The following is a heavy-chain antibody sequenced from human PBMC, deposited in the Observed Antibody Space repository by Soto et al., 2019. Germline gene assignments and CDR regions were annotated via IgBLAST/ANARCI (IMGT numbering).Heavy chain of an antibody. V-gene: IGHV5-51*01. D-gene: IGHD1-26*01. CDR3: ARGSYGPIYYYYYGMDV. Sequence: GSLKISCKGSGYSFTSYWIGWVRQMPGKGLEWMGIIYPGDSDTRYSPSFQGQVTISADKSISTAYLQWSSLKASDTAMYYCARGSYGPIYYYYYGMDVWGQGTTVTVSS. CDR2: IYPGDSDT. CDR1: GYSFTSYW. J-gene: IGHJ6*02.